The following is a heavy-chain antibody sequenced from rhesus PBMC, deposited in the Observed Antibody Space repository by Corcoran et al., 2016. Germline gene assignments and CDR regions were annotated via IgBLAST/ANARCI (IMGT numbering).Heavy chain of an antibody. CDR1: GYSISSGYG. CDR3: ARGGGPGVIITPPHS. J-gene: IGHJ6*01. V-gene: IGHV4-127*01. CDR2: IGGSSGST. D-gene: IGHD3-22*01. Sequence: QVQLQESGPGLVKPSETLSLTCAVSGYSISSGYGWSGIRQTPGKGLGWIGYIGGSSGSTNYNPSLKSRVTNSKDTSKNQFSLKLGSVTAADTAVYYCARGGGPGVIITPPHSWGQGVVVTVSS.